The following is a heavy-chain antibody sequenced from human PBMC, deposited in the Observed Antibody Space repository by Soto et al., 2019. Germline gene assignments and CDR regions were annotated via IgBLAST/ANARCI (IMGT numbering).Heavy chain of an antibody. V-gene: IGHV3-7*05. Sequence: GGSLRLSCAASGFTFSSYWMSWVRQAPGKGLEWVANIKQDGSEKYYVDSVKGRFTISRDNAKNSLYLQMNSLRAEDTAVYYCARGAGGWLLDYYYGMDVWGQGTTVTVSS. CDR1: GFTFSSYW. CDR3: ARGAGGWLLDYYYGMDV. D-gene: IGHD3-9*01. J-gene: IGHJ6*02. CDR2: IKQDGSEK.